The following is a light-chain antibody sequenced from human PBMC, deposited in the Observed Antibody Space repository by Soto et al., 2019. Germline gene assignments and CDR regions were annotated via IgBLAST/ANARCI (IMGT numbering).Light chain of an antibody. V-gene: IGLV1-40*01. CDR3: QSYDSGLSGVV. CDR1: SSNIGAGYN. J-gene: IGLJ2*01. CDR2: GNS. Sequence: QSVLTQPPSVSGAPGQRVTISCTGSSSNIGAGYNVHWYQQLPGTAPKLLIYGNSNRPSGVPDRCSGSKSGTSASLAITGLQAEDEADYYCQSYDSGLSGVVFGGGTKLTVL.